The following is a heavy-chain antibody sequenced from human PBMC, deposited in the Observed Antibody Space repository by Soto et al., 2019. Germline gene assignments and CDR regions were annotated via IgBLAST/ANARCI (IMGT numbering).Heavy chain of an antibody. CDR2: IYYSGST. D-gene: IGHD3-10*01. V-gene: IGHV4-59*01. Sequence: SETLSLTCTVSGGSISSYYWSWIRQPPGKGLEWIGYIYYSGSTNYNPSLKSRVTISVDTSKNQFSLKLSSVTAADTAVYYCARDHRLLWFGELSPHYYYYGMDVWGQGTTVTVSS. CDR1: GGSISSYY. CDR3: ARDHRLLWFGELSPHYYYYGMDV. J-gene: IGHJ6*02.